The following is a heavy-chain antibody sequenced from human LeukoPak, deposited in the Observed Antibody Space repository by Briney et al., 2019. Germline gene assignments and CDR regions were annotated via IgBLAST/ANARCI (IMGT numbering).Heavy chain of an antibody. CDR2: ILNDGSDE. D-gene: IGHD1-1*01. J-gene: IGHJ3*01. CDR1: GFTFTTYT. Sequence: GGSLRLSCAASGFTFTTYTMGWVRQAPGKGLEWVALILNDGSDENYADSVKGRFTISRDSSRNTVELQMNSLRPEDTAVYYCVRDGMSGTPNAFDVWGPGTMVTVSS. V-gene: IGHV3-30*04. CDR3: VRDGMSGTPNAFDV.